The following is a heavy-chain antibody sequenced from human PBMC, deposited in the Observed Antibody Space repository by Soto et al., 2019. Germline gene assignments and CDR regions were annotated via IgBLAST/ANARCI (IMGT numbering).Heavy chain of an antibody. J-gene: IGHJ6*02. Sequence: GGSLRLSCAASGFTFSSYGMHWVRQAPGKGLEWVAVISYDGSNKYYADSVKGRFTISRDNSKNTLYLQMNSLRAEDTAVYYCAKDRIAARPGGLFGMDVWGQGTTVTVSS. CDR3: AKDRIAARPGGLFGMDV. CDR1: GFTFSSYG. D-gene: IGHD6-6*01. V-gene: IGHV3-30*18. CDR2: ISYDGSNK.